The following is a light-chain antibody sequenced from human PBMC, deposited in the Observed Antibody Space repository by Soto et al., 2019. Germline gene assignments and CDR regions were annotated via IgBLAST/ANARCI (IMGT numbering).Light chain of an antibody. CDR1: QSVRSY. CDR3: QQRSNWPLT. V-gene: IGKV3-11*01. Sequence: EIVLTQSPATLSLSPGERATLSCRASQSVRSYLAWYQQKPGQAPRLLIYDASNRATGIPARFSGSGSGTDFTLTISSLEPEDFVVYYCQQRSNWPLTFGGGTKVEIK. J-gene: IGKJ4*01. CDR2: DAS.